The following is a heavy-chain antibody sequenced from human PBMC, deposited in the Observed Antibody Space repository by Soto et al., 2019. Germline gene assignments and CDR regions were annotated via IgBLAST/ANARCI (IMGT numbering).Heavy chain of an antibody. CDR3: ARDVIRATTLRNAMDV. CDR1: GGSISSGDYN. V-gene: IGHV4-30-4*01. D-gene: IGHD2-21*01. Sequence: QVQLQESDPGLVKPSQTLSLTCTVSGGSISSGDYNWNWIRQPPGKGLEWIGYIYYSGNTYYNPSLKSRVTISVDTSKNQFSLKLSSVTAADTAVYYCARDVIRATTLRNAMDVWGQGTTVTVSS. CDR2: IYYSGNT. J-gene: IGHJ6*02.